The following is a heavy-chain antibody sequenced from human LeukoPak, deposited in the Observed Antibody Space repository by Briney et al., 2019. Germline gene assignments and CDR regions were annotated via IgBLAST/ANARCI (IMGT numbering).Heavy chain of an antibody. CDR1: GFTFSSYG. J-gene: IGHJ4*02. CDR2: ISSSSSTI. V-gene: IGHV3-48*01. Sequence: GGSLRLSCAASGFTFSSYGMNWVRQAPGKGLEWVSYISSSSSTIYYADSVKGRFTISRDNAKNSLYLQMNSLRAEDTAVYYCARGDYDILTGYSTSIDYWGQGTLVTVSS. CDR3: ARGDYDILTGYSTSIDY. D-gene: IGHD3-9*01.